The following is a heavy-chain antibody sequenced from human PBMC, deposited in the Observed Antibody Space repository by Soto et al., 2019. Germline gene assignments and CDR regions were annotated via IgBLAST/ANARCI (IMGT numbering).Heavy chain of an antibody. CDR2: INTNTGNP. Sequence: ASVKVSCKASGYTFTSYAMNWVRQAPGQGLEWMGWINTNTGNPTYAQGFTGRFVFSLDTSVSTAYLQICSLKAEDTAVYYCARDGYCSGGSCFDAFDIWGQGTMVTVSS. CDR3: ARDGYCSGGSCFDAFDI. J-gene: IGHJ3*02. D-gene: IGHD2-15*01. V-gene: IGHV7-4-1*01. CDR1: GYTFTSYA.